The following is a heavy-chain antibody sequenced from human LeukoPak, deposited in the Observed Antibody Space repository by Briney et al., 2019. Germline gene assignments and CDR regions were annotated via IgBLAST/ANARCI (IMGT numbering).Heavy chain of an antibody. CDR3: ARIALRGY. D-gene: IGHD3-10*01. J-gene: IGHJ4*02. V-gene: IGHV4-38-2*01. CDR1: GYSISSGYY. Sequence: PSETLSLTCAVSGYSISSGYYWGWIRQPPGKGLEWIGSIYHSGSTYYNPPLKSRVTISVDTSKNQFSLKLSSVTAADTAVYYCARIALRGYWGQGTLVTVSS. CDR2: IYHSGST.